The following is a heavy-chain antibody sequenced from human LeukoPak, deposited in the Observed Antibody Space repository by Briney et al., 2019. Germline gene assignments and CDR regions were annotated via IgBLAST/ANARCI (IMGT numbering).Heavy chain of an antibody. CDR1: GFTFSSYS. D-gene: IGHD6-19*01. CDR3: AGIGVAGQFDY. J-gene: IGHJ4*02. V-gene: IGHV3-21*01. CDR2: ISSHKTYI. Sequence: GGSLRLSCAASGFTFSSYSMNWVRQAPGKGLEWVSYISSHKTYIYYADSVKDRFTISRDNAKSSLYLQVNSLRAEDTAVYYCAGIGVAGQFDYWGQGALVTVSS.